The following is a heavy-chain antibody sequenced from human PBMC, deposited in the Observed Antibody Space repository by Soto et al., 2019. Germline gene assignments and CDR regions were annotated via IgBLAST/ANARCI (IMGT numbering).Heavy chain of an antibody. CDR2: ISGDNAKT. CDR1: GYTFSDYG. J-gene: IGHJ4*02. CDR3: ARGARPITESEDAYTPFDF. V-gene: IGHV1-18*01. Sequence: QVQLVQSGAEVKETGASVKVYCKASGYTFSDYGISWLRQAPGQGLEWMGWISGDNAKTRYAQKFQGRVTMTTDTSTNTAYMELGALRSDDTAVFYCARGARPITESEDAYTPFDFWGQGTLVTVAS. D-gene: IGHD3-10*01.